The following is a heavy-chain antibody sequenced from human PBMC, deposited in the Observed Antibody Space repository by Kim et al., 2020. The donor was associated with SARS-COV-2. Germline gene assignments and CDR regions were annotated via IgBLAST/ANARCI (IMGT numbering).Heavy chain of an antibody. Sequence: GGSLRLSCAASGFTFSSYSMNWVRQAPGKGLEWVSYISSSSSTIYYADSVKGRFTISRDNAKNSLYLQMNSLSDEDTAVYYCASRSSSWGYYYYGMDVWGQGTTVTVSS. V-gene: IGHV3-48*02. CDR3: ASRSSSWGYYYYGMDV. CDR2: ISSSSSTI. J-gene: IGHJ6*02. CDR1: GFTFSSYS. D-gene: IGHD6-13*01.